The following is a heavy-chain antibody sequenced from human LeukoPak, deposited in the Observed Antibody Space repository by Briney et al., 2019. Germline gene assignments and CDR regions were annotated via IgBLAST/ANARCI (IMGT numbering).Heavy chain of an antibody. CDR2: ISGDGTIT. CDR3: AKDTPLFYHYYGIDV. J-gene: IGHJ6*02. V-gene: IGHV3-43*02. CDR1: GLNLDAYA. Sequence: GGSLRLSCAASGLNLDAYAMHWVRQAPGKGLEWVSLISGDGTITYYADSVKGRFTISRDDSKNSLFLEMNSLRSEDTALYYCAKDTPLFYHYYGIDVWGQGTTVTVSS.